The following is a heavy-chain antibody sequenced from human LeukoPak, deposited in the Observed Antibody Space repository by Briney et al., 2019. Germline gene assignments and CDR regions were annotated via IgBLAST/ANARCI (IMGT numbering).Heavy chain of an antibody. CDR2: IYHDGST. CDR1: GGSISSNNW. D-gene: IGHD6-13*01. Sequence: RSETLSLTCAVSGGSISSNNWWIWVRQSPEKGLEWIGEIYHDGSTNYNPSLKSRVTISMDKSKNQLSLKLNFVTAADTAVYYCARDRQQLVRGDHFDYWGQGTLVTVSS. V-gene: IGHV4-4*02. J-gene: IGHJ4*02. CDR3: ARDRQQLVRGDHFDY.